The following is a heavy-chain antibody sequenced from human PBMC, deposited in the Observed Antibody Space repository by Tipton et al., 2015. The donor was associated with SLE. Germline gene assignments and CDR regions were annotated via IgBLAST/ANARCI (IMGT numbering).Heavy chain of an antibody. CDR3: ARVGYSGSRDL. D-gene: IGHD1-26*01. V-gene: IGHV4-59*08. Sequence: LRLSCTVSGGSISSYYWSWIRQYPGKGLEWIGYIYYSGSTNYNPSLKSRVTISVDTSKNQLSLKLSSVTAADTAVYYCARVGYSGSRDLWGRGTLVTVSS. CDR2: IYYSGST. J-gene: IGHJ2*01. CDR1: GGSISSYY.